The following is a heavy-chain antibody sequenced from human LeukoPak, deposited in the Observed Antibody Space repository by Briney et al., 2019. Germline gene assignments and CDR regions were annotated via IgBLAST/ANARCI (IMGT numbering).Heavy chain of an antibody. CDR3: ACGSGGY. Sequence: SETLSLTCTVSGGSFSSISYYWGWIRQPPGKGLEWLGSIYYGGSTYYNPSLKSRVTISVDTSKNQFSLKLSSVTDADTAVCYCACGSGGYWGQGTLVTVSS. CDR2: IYYGGST. CDR1: GGSFSSISYY. V-gene: IGHV4-39*01. D-gene: IGHD3-10*01. J-gene: IGHJ4*02.